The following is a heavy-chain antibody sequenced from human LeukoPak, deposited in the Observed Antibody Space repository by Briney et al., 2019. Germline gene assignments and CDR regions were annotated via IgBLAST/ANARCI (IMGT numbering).Heavy chain of an antibody. J-gene: IGHJ6*02. Sequence: ASVKVSCKASGYTFTSYGISWVRLAPGQGLEWMGWISAYNGNTNYAQKLQGRVTMTTDTSTSTAYMELRSLRSDDTAVYYCARTGMRSDMLFYYSYGMDVWGQGTTVTVSS. D-gene: IGHD2-21*01. CDR3: ARTGMRSDMLFYYSYGMDV. CDR2: ISAYNGNT. V-gene: IGHV1-18*01. CDR1: GYTFTSYG.